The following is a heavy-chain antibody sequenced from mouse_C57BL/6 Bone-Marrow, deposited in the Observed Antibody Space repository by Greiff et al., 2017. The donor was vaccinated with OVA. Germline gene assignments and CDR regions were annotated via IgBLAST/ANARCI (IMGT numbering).Heavy chain of an antibody. D-gene: IGHD3-3*01. CDR3: TRKGLFYAMDY. J-gene: IGHJ4*01. CDR1: GFTFSSYA. Sequence: EVKLVESGEGLVKPGGSLKLSCAASGFTFSSYAMSWVRQTPEKRLEWVAYISSGGDYIYYADTVKGRFTISRDNDRNTLYLQMSSLKSEDTAMYYCTRKGLFYAMDYWGQGTSVTVSS. CDR2: ISSGGDYI. V-gene: IGHV5-9-1*02.